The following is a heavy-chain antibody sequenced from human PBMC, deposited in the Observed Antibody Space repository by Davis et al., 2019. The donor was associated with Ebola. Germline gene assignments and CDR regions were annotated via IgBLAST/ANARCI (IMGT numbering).Heavy chain of an antibody. J-gene: IGHJ3*02. CDR1: GGSISNYY. CDR2: IHYRGST. D-gene: IGHD3/OR15-3a*01. V-gene: IGHV4-59*12. Sequence: SETLSLTCSVSGGSISNYYWSWIRQPPGKGLEWIGYIHYRGSTNYNPSLKSRITISVDTSKNHFSLKVSSVTAADTAVYYCARVWTYQSTAFDIWGQGTLVTVSS. CDR3: ARVWTYQSTAFDI.